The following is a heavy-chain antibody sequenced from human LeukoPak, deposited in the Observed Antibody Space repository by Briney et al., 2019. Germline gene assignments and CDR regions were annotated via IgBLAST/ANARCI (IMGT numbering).Heavy chain of an antibody. CDR1: GYTFTSYY. V-gene: IGHV1-69*05. CDR3: ARMDLGATAFDY. J-gene: IGHJ4*02. D-gene: IGHD1-26*01. Sequence: SVKVSCXASGYTFTSYYMHWVRQAPGQGLEWMGGIIPIFGTANYAQKFQGRVTITTDESTSTAYMELSSLRSEDTAVYYCARMDLGATAFDYWGQGTLVTVSS. CDR2: IIPIFGTA.